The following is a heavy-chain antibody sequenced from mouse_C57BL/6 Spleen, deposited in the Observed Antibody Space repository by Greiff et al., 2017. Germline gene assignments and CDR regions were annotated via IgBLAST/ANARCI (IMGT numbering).Heavy chain of an antibody. CDR2: INPGSGDT. CDR3: DRALYYSTGYPNYSVD. V-gene: IGHV1-54*01. D-gene: IGHD3-2*02. Sequence: QVQLQQSGAELVRPGTSVKVSCKASGYAFTNYLIEWVKQRPGQGLEWIGVINPGSGDTDYNGKFTGKATLTADKSSSTAYMQLSSLPSQDSGVYFGDRALYYSTGYPNYSVDWGQGTTLTVSA. CDR1: GYAFTNYL. J-gene: IGHJ2*01.